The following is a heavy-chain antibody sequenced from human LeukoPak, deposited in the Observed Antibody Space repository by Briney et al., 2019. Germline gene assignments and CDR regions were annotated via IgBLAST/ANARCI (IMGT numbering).Heavy chain of an antibody. D-gene: IGHD1-1*01. V-gene: IGHV3-11*04. CDR1: GFTFSDYF. J-gene: IGHJ6*02. CDR3: ARDGASIDDQYYGLDV. CDR2: ITTTGNTA. Sequence: GGSLRLSCAASGFTFSDYFMTWIRQAPGKGLEWISYITTTGNTAFYADSVKGRFTVSRDNAKNSLYLQINSLRAEDTAVYYCARDGASIDDQYYGLDVWGQGTTVTVSS.